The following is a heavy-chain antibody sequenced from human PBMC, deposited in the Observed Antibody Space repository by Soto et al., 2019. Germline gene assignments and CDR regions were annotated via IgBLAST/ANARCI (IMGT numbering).Heavy chain of an antibody. J-gene: IGHJ6*02. CDR3: ARPPRYCCGGSGSYGMQV. Sequence: GGSLRLSCAASGFTFSSYGMHWVRQAPGKGLEWVAVIWYDGSNKYYADSVKGRFTISRDNSKNTLYLQMNSLRAGDTAVYYCARPPRYCCGGSGSYGMQVSGQGRTFTVSS. CDR2: IWYDGSNK. D-gene: IGHD2-15*01. CDR1: GFTFSSYG. V-gene: IGHV3-33*01.